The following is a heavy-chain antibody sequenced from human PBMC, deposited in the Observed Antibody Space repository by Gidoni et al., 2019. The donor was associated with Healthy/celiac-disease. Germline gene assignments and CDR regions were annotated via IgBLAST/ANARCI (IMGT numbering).Heavy chain of an antibody. V-gene: IGHV3-74*01. J-gene: IGHJ6*02. CDR3: ARGPVGVGLYDYYYYGMDV. CDR2: INSGGSST. CDR1: GFAFIHHL. Sequence: EVQLVASGGVLVQPGGSLSLSCAASGFAFIHHLMHWVRQAPGKGVVWVSRINSGGSSTSDAESVKGRLTIARDNAKNTLYLQMNSLRAENTAVYYCARGPVGVGLYDYYYYGMDVWGQGTTVTVSS. D-gene: IGHD3-3*01.